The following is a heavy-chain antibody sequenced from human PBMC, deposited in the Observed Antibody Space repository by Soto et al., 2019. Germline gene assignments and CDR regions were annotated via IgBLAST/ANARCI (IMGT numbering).Heavy chain of an antibody. Sequence: GGSLRLSCAASGFTVTGNYMSWVRQAPGKGLEWVSVIHSGGNTYHSGSVRGRFTISRDNSKNTVFLQMDSLRAEDTAVYFCARIGIVAGIPQNFDLWGRGTLVTVSS. V-gene: IGHV3-53*01. CDR3: ARIGIVAGIPQNFDL. D-gene: IGHD2-15*01. CDR1: GFTVTGNY. J-gene: IGHJ2*01. CDR2: IHSGGNT.